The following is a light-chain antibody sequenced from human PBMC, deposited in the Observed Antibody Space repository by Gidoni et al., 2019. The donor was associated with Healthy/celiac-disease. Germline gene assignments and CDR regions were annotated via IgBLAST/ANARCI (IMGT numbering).Light chain of an antibody. CDR1: QSISSY. V-gene: IGKV1-39*01. CDR3: QQSYSTPRT. J-gene: IGKJ1*01. Sequence: DIQMTQSPSSLSASVGDRVTITCRASQSISSYLNWYQQKPGEAPKLLIYAASSLQSGVPSSFSGSGSGTDFTLPISSLQPEDFATYYCQQSYSTPRTFGQGTKVEIK. CDR2: AAS.